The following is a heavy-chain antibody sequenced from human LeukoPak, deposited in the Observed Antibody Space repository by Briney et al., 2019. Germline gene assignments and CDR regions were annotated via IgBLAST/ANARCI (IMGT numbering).Heavy chain of an antibody. Sequence: ASVKVSCKASGGTFSSYAISWVRQAPGQGLEWMGGIIPIFGTANYAQKFQGRVTITADESTSTAYMELSSLRSEDTAVYYCARDFQRPASIAAAGTGGNWFDPWGQGTLVTVSS. D-gene: IGHD6-13*01. V-gene: IGHV1-69*01. CDR1: GGTFSSYA. CDR2: IIPIFGTA. J-gene: IGHJ5*02. CDR3: ARDFQRPASIAAAGTGGNWFDP.